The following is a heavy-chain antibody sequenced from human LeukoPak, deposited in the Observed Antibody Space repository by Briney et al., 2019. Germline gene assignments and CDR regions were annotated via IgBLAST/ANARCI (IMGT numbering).Heavy chain of an antibody. CDR3: ARVVGYSYGAPFNP. Sequence: SETLSITCTVSGGSISSDYWSCIRQPPGKGLEWIGYIYYSGSTNYNPSLKSRVTISVDTSKNQFSLKLSSVTAADTAVYYCARVVGYSYGAPFNPWGQGTLVTVS. V-gene: IGHV4-59*01. D-gene: IGHD5-18*01. J-gene: IGHJ5*02. CDR1: GGSISSDY. CDR2: IYYSGST.